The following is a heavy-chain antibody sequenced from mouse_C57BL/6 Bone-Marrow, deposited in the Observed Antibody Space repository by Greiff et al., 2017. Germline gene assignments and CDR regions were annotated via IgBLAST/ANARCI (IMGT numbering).Heavy chain of an antibody. Sequence: VKLMESGAELVRPGASVKLSCKASGYTFTDYYINWVKQRPGQGLEWIARIYPGSGNTYYNEKFKGKATLTAETSSSTAYMQLISLTSEDSAVYFCAGDYDYDVDYWGQGTTLTVSS. CDR2: IYPGSGNT. D-gene: IGHD2-4*01. V-gene: IGHV1-76*01. CDR3: AGDYDYDVDY. CDR1: GYTFTDYY. J-gene: IGHJ2*01.